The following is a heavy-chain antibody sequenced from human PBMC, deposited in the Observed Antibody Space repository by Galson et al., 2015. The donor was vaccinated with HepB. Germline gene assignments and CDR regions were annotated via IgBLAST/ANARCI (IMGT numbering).Heavy chain of an antibody. J-gene: IGHJ6*02. CDR1: GDSVSSNSAA. CDR2: TYYRSKWYN. CDR3: AREGTTRQCYYYYGMDV. V-gene: IGHV6-1*01. D-gene: IGHD4-17*01. Sequence: CAISGDSVSSNSAAWNWIRQSPSRGLEWLGRTYYRSKWYNDYAVSVKGRITINPDTSKNQLSLQLNSVTPEDTAVYYCAREGTTRQCYYYYGMDVWGQRTTVTVSS.